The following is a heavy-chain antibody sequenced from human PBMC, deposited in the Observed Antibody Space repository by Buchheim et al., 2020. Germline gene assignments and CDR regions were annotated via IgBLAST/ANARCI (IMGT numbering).Heavy chain of an antibody. V-gene: IGHV3-30*18. CDR1: GFTFSDYG. D-gene: IGHD3-16*01. J-gene: IGHJ4*02. CDR3: GKEGWGDEGKLDS. Sequence: QVQLVESGGGVVQPGRSQRLSCAASGFTFSDYGMYWIRHTPGKGLEWVAVISYDGSKKYFADSVKGRFSISRDHSKNTVYRQRNSGGPEERVVYYWGKEGWGDEGKLDSWGQGTL. CDR2: ISYDGSKK.